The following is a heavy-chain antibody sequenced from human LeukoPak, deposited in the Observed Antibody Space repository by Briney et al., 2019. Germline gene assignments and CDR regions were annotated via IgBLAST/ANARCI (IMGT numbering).Heavy chain of an antibody. J-gene: IGHJ3*02. V-gene: IGHV4-59*01. D-gene: IGHD6-19*01. CDR1: GGSISSYY. CDR3: ASGWYRAFDI. CDR2: IYYSGST. Sequence: SETLSLTSTVSGGSISSYYWSWIRQPPGKGLEWIGYIYYSGSTNYNPSLKSRVTISVDTSKNQFSLKLSSVTAADTAVYYCASGWYRAFDIWGQGTMVTVSS.